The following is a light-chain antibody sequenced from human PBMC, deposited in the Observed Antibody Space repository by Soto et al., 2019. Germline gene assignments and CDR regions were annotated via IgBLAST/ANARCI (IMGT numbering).Light chain of an antibody. J-gene: IGLJ1*01. V-gene: IGLV2-14*01. Sequence: QSVLTQPASVSGSPGQSIAISCTGTSSDFGAYNYVSWYQQHPGKVPKLVIYDVTNRLSGVSDRFSGSKSGNTASLTISGLQAEDEADYYCSSYTSNTTPYVFGTGTKVTVL. CDR1: SSDFGAYNY. CDR2: DVT. CDR3: SSYTSNTTPYV.